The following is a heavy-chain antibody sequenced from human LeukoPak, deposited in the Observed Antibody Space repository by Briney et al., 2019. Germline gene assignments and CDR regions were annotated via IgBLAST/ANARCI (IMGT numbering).Heavy chain of an antibody. CDR3: TRHDCSGGSCSYVDY. CDR1: GFTFSGFY. CDR2: IRSKPNSYTT. Sequence: GGSLRLSCAASGFTFSGFYMHWVRQASGKGLEWVGLIRSKPNSYTTVYAASVQGRFTISRDDSKNTAYLQMNSLKAEDTAVYYCTRHDCSGGSCSYVDYWGQGTLVTVSS. V-gene: IGHV3-73*01. J-gene: IGHJ4*02. D-gene: IGHD2-15*01.